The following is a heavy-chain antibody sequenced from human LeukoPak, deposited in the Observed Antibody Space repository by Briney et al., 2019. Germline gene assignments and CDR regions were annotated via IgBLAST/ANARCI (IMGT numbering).Heavy chain of an antibody. D-gene: IGHD5-18*01. Sequence: GGSLRLSCAASGFTFSSYWMHWVRHAPGKGLVWVSRINSDGSSTNYADSVKGRFTISRDNAKNTLYLQMNSLRAKDTAVYYCARDVHTAMPGGYWGQGTLVTVSS. CDR3: ARDVHTAMPGGY. CDR1: GFTFSSYW. CDR2: INSDGSST. V-gene: IGHV3-74*01. J-gene: IGHJ4*02.